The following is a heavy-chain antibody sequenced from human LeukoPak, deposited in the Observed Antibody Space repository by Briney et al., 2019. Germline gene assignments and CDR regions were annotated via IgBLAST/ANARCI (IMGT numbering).Heavy chain of an antibody. V-gene: IGHV4-59*01. CDR2: IYYSGST. Sequence: PSETLSLTCSVSGGSISSYYWSWTRQPPGKGLEWVGYIYYSGSTNYNPSLKSRVTISVDTSKNQFSLRLSSVTAADTAAYYCARDTHYSQDCSGDSCYYYYYMDVWGKGTTVTVSS. J-gene: IGHJ6*03. CDR1: GGSISSYY. CDR3: ARDTHYSQDCSGDSCYYYYYMDV. D-gene: IGHD2-15*01.